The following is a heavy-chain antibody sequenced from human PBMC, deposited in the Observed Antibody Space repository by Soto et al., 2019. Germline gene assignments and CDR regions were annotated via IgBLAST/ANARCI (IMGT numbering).Heavy chain of an antibody. V-gene: IGHV4-39*01. Sequence: SETLSLTCTVSGGSISSSSYYWGWIRQPPGKGLEWIGSIYYSGSTYYNPSLKSRVTISVDTSKNQFSLKLSSVTAADTAVYYCARHWNEYSGYDYIAFDIWGQGTMVTVSS. CDR2: IYYSGST. D-gene: IGHD5-12*01. CDR3: ARHWNEYSGYDYIAFDI. CDR1: GGSISSSSYY. J-gene: IGHJ3*02.